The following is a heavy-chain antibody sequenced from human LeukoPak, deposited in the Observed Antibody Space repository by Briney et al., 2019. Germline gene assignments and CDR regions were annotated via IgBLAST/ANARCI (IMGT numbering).Heavy chain of an antibody. CDR2: ISYDGSNK. CDR1: GFTFSSYA. CDR3: ARGPSGYHNT. V-gene: IGHV3-30*04. J-gene: IGHJ4*02. Sequence: PGGSLRLSCSASGFTFSSYAMHWVRQAPGKGLEWVAVISYDGSNKDYAVSVKGRFTISRDNSKNTLYLQMKSLRAEDTAVYYCARGPSGYHNTGGQGTLVTVSS. D-gene: IGHD5-12*01.